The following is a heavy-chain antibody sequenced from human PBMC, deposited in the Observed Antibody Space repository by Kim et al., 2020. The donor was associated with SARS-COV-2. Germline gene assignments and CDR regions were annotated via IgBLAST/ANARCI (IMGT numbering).Heavy chain of an antibody. CDR3: LEEHIVVVTAWPAVS. CDR2: IDPSDSYT. D-gene: IGHD2-21*02. J-gene: IGHJ5*02. CDR1: GYSFTSYW. V-gene: IGHV5-10-1*01. Sequence: GESLKISCKGSGYSFTSYWISWVRQMPGKGLEWMGRIDPSDSYTNYSPSFQGHVTISADKSISTAYLQWSSLKASDTAMYYCLEEHIVVVTAWPAVSWGQGTLVTVSS.